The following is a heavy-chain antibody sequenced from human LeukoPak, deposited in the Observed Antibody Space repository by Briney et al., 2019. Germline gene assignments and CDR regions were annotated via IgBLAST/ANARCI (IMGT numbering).Heavy chain of an antibody. CDR3: ARLLGIAVAGRGQFDY. CDR1: GGSISSYY. Sequence: SETLSLTCTVSGGSISSYYWSWIRQPPGKGLEWIGYIYYSGSTNYNPSLKSRVTISVHTSKNQFSLKLSSVTAADTAVYYCARLLGIAVAGRGQFDYWGQGTLVTVSS. CDR2: IYYSGST. V-gene: IGHV4-59*08. D-gene: IGHD6-19*01. J-gene: IGHJ4*02.